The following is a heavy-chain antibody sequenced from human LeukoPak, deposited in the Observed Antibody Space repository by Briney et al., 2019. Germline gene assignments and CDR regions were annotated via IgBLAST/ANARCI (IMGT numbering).Heavy chain of an antibody. CDR3: ARVRYRLAETYIDY. CDR1: GYTFTSYA. J-gene: IGHJ4*02. CDR2: INPNSGGT. Sequence: ASVKVSCKASGYTFTSYAISWVRQAPGQGLEWMGWINPNSGGTNYAQKFQGRVTMTRDTSISTAYMELSRLRSDDTAVYYCARVRYRLAETYIDYWGQGTLVTVSS. V-gene: IGHV1-2*02. D-gene: IGHD3-16*01.